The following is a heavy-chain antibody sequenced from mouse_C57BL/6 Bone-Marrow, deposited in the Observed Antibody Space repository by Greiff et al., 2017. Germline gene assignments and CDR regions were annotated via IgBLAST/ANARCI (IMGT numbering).Heavy chain of an antibody. Sequence: QVQLQQPGAELVMPGASVKLSCKASGYTFTSYWMHWVKQRPGQGLEWIGEIDPSDSYTNYNQKFKGKSTLTVDKSSSTAYMQLGSLTSEDSAVYYCARARLRRRLDYWGQGTTLTVSS. V-gene: IGHV1-69*01. CDR1: GYTFTSYW. CDR3: ARARLRRRLDY. CDR2: IDPSDSYT. J-gene: IGHJ2*01. D-gene: IGHD2-4*01.